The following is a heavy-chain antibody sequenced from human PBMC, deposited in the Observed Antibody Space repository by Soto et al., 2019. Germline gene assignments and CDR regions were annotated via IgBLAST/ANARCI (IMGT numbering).Heavy chain of an antibody. CDR1: GFAFSSYW. J-gene: IGHJ4*02. CDR2: ITGDGSST. CDR3: ARGYSGSARAY. Sequence: GGSLRLSCAASGFAFSSYWMYWVRQAPGKGLVWVSRITGDGSSTAYADSVKGRFTISRDNAKNTLYLQMNSLTVEDTAVYYCARGYSGSARAYWGQGTLVTVSS. D-gene: IGHD3-10*01. V-gene: IGHV3-74*01.